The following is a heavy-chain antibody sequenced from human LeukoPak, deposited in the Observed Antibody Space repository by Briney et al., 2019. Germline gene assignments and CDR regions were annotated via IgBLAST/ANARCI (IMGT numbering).Heavy chain of an antibody. Sequence: GGSLRLSCAASGFTFSDYNMNWVRQAPGKGLEWVAVMWFDGSKEYYADSVKGRFIISRDNSKNTLYLQMNSLRAEDTAVYFCARERGGFTVACYFDYWGQGALVTVS. CDR2: MWFDGSKE. CDR3: ARERGGFTVACYFDY. CDR1: GFTFSDYN. V-gene: IGHV3-33*08. J-gene: IGHJ4*02. D-gene: IGHD3-16*01.